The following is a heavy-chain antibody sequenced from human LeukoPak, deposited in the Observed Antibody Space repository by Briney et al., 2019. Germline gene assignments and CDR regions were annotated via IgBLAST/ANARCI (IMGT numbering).Heavy chain of an antibody. V-gene: IGHV4-59*01. J-gene: IGHJ5*02. Sequence: SETLSLTCTVSGGSISSYYWSWIRQPPGKGLEWIGYIYYSGSTNYNPSLKSRVTISVDTSKDQFSLKLSSVTAADTAVYYCARDSGTTGEVKFDPWGQGTLVTVSS. CDR1: GGSISSYY. CDR3: ARDSGTTGEVKFDP. CDR2: IYYSGST. D-gene: IGHD3-10*01.